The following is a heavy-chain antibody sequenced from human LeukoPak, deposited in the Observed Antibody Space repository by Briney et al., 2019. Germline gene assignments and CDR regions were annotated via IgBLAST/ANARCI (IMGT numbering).Heavy chain of an antibody. CDR3: ARDLVTIFVGFDY. V-gene: IGHV1-2*02. J-gene: IGHJ4*02. CDR1: GYTFTGYY. CDR2: INPNSGGT. Sequence: GASVKVSCKASGYTFTGYYMHWVRQAPGQGLEWMGWINPNSGGTNYAQKFQGRVTMTRDTSISTAYMELSRLRSDDTAVYYCARDLVTIFVGFDYWGLGTLVTVSS. D-gene: IGHD3-3*01.